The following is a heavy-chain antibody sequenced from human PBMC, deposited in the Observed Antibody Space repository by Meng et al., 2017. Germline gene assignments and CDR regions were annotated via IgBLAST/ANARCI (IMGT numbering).Heavy chain of an antibody. CDR1: GDSAPSDGAA. CDR3: AIGVVYAISYFDY. D-gene: IGHD2-8*02. J-gene: IGHJ4*02. V-gene: IGHV6-1*01. Sequence: QLQLQQRGPWLVKPPPTLSLTCAISGDSAPSDGAAWNWIRQSPSRGLEWLGRTYYRSKWYNDYAVSVKSRITINPDTSKNQFSLQLNSVTPEDTAVYYCAIGVVYAISYFDYWGQGTLVTVSS. CDR2: TYYRSKWYN.